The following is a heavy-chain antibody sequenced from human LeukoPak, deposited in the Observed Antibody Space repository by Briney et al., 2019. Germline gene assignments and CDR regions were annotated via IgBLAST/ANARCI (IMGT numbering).Heavy chain of an antibody. V-gene: IGHV4-39*01. Sequence: SETLSLTCTVSGGSISSSTYYWGWIRQSPGKGLEWIVGIYYSGSTYYNPSLKSRVTISVDTSKNQFSLKLNSVTAADTAVYYCARRTSRGHYFDYWGQGTLVTVSS. CDR3: ARRTSRGHYFDY. D-gene: IGHD3-16*01. J-gene: IGHJ4*02. CDR1: GGSISSSTYY. CDR2: IYYSGST.